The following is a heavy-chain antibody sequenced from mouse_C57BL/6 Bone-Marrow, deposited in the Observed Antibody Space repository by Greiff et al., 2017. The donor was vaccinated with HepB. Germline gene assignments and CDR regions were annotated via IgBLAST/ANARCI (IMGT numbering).Heavy chain of an antibody. V-gene: IGHV1-18*01. J-gene: IGHJ3*01. CDR2: INPNNGGT. Sequence: EVQLQQSGPELVKPGASVKIPCKASGYTFTDYNMDWVKQSHGKSLEWIGDINPNNGGTIYNQKFKDKATLTVDKSSSTAYMELRSLTSEDTAVYYCARPLCYGSSSGFAYWGQGTLVTVSA. CDR1: GYTFTDYN. CDR3: ARPLCYGSSSGFAY. D-gene: IGHD1-1*01.